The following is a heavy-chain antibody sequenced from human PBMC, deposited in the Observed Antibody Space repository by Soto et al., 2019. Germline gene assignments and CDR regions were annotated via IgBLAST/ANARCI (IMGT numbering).Heavy chain of an antibody. D-gene: IGHD2-2*01. Sequence: SETLSLTCPVSGGSISSYYWSWIRQPPGKGLEWIGYIYYSGSTNYNPSLKSRVTISVDTSKNQFSLKLSSVTAADTAVYYCAAAAYCSSASCYGVIDYWGQGTLVTVSS. CDR1: GGSISSYY. J-gene: IGHJ4*02. CDR2: IYYSGST. CDR3: AAAAYCSSASCYGVIDY. V-gene: IGHV4-59*08.